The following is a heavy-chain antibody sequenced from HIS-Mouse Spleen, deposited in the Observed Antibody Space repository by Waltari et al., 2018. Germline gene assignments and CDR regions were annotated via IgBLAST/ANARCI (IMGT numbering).Heavy chain of an antibody. CDR3: ARGHDYSNYFDY. J-gene: IGHJ4*02. CDR1: GYTFTSYD. CDR2: MNPNSGNT. D-gene: IGHD4-4*01. Sequence: QVQLVQSGAEVKKPGASVKVSCKASGYTFTSYDINWVRQATGQGLGWMGWMNPNSGNTGYAQKFQGRVTMTMNTSISTAYMELSSLRSEDTAVYYCARGHDYSNYFDYWGQGTLVTVSS. V-gene: IGHV1-8*01.